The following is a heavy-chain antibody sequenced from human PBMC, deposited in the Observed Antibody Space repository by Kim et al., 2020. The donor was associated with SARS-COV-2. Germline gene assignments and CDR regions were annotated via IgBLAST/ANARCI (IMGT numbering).Heavy chain of an antibody. CDR3: ARESSGWYRATYYFDY. CDR2: ISYDGSNK. J-gene: IGHJ4*02. Sequence: GGSLRLSCAASGFTFSSYAMHWVRQAPGKGLEWVAVISYDGSNKYYADSVKGRFTISRDNSKNTLYLQMNSLRAEDTAVYYCARESSGWYRATYYFDYWGQGTLVTVSS. D-gene: IGHD6-19*01. V-gene: IGHV3-30*04. CDR1: GFTFSSYA.